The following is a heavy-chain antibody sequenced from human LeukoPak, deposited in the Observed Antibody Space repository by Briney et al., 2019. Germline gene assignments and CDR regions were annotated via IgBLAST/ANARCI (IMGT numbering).Heavy chain of an antibody. D-gene: IGHD6-19*01. CDR3: ARDWGSSGWYNWFDP. CDR1: GFTFSSYG. Sequence: GGSLRLSCAASGFTFSSYGMHWVRQAPGKGLEWVAVISYDGSNKYYADSVKGRFTISRDNSKNTLYLQMNSLRVEDTAVYYCARDWGSSGWYNWFDPWGQGTLVTVSS. J-gene: IGHJ5*02. CDR2: ISYDGSNK. V-gene: IGHV3-30*03.